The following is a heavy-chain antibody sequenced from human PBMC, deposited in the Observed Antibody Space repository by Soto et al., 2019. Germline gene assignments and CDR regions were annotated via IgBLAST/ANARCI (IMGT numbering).Heavy chain of an antibody. CDR2: ISGSGGST. V-gene: IGHV3-23*01. J-gene: IGHJ4*02. Sequence: PCGSLILFCASSGFTFSSYAMSWVRQAPGKGLEWVSAISGSGGSTYYADSVKGRFTISRDNSKNTLYLQMNSLRAEDTAVYYCANSKAGPIFGVAIGALGPGRGQGTLVTVSS. CDR3: ANSKAGPIFGVAIGALGPG. D-gene: IGHD3-3*01. CDR1: GFTFSSYA.